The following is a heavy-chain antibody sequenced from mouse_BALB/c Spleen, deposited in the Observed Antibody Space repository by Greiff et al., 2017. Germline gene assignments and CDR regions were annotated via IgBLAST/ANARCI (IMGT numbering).Heavy chain of an antibody. V-gene: IGHV5-17*02. CDR1: GFTFSSFG. CDR3: ARGYYRYPYAMDY. J-gene: IGHJ4*01. CDR2: ISSGSSTS. D-gene: IGHD2-14*01. Sequence: EVQLVESGGGLVQPGGSRKLSCAASGFTFSSFGMHWVRQAPEKGLEWVAYISSGSSTSYYADTVKGRFTISRDNPKNTLFLQMTSLRSEDTAMYYCARGYYRYPYAMDYWGQGTSVTVSS.